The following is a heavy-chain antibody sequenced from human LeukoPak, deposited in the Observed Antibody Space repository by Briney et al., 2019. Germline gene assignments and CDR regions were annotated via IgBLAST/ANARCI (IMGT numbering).Heavy chain of an antibody. CDR2: MNPTSGNT. Sequence: GASVTVSCKASVYTFTSYDINWVRQATGQGLEWMGWMNPTSGNTGYAQKYQSTITITRNTSISTAYMELSSLRSEDTAVYYGAGRDEGEDYWGQGTLVTVS. V-gene: IGHV1-8*01. CDR1: VYTFTSYD. D-gene: IGHD1-26*01. J-gene: IGHJ4*02. CDR3: AGRDEGEDY.